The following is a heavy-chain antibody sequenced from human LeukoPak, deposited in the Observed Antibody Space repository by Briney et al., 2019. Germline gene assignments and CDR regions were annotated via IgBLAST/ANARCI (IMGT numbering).Heavy chain of an antibody. CDR2: ISYDGSNK. CDR1: GFTFSSYA. D-gene: IGHD2-2*02. Sequence: PGGSLRLSCAASGFTFSSYAMHWVRQAPGKGLEWVAVISYDGSNKYYADSVKGRFTISRDNSKNTLYLQMNSLRAEDTAVYYCASIRYWGQGTLVTVSS. J-gene: IGHJ4*02. V-gene: IGHV3-30*04. CDR3: ASIRY.